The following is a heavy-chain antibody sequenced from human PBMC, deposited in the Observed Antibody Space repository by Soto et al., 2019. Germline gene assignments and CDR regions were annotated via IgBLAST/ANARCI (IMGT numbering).Heavy chain of an antibody. CDR3: ATGGTRILTGYYF. V-gene: IGHV3-23*01. CDR2: ISGSGGST. J-gene: IGHJ4*02. D-gene: IGHD3-9*01. Sequence: EVQLLESGGGLVQPGGPLRLSCAASGFTFSSYAMSWVRQAPGKGLEWVSAISGSGGSTYYADSVKGRFTISRDNSKNTLYLQMNSLRAEDTAVYYCATGGTRILTGYYFWGQGTLVTVSS. CDR1: GFTFSSYA.